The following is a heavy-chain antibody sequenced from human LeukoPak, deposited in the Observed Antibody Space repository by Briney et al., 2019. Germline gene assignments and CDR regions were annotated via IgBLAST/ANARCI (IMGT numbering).Heavy chain of an antibody. Sequence: PGWSLRLSCAASRFTFNSYAMSWVRQAPGKGLEWVSVIGGSNGITFYVGSVKGRFTISRDNSKDTLYLQMNSLRAEDTAVYYCARNENSGWGYFDYWGQGTLVTVSS. D-gene: IGHD5-12*01. J-gene: IGHJ4*02. V-gene: IGHV3-23*01. CDR3: ARNENSGWGYFDY. CDR1: RFTFNSYA. CDR2: IGGSNGIT.